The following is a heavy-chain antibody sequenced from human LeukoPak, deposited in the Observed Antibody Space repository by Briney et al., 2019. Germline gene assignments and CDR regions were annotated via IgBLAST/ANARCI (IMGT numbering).Heavy chain of an antibody. CDR2: IYYSGST. CDR1: GGSISSYY. J-gene: IGHJ4*02. Sequence: SETLSLTCTVSGGSISSYYWSWIRQPPGKGLEWIGYIYYSGSTNYNPSLKSRVTISVDTSKNQFSLKLSSVTAADTAVYYCARARDAYYFAYWGQGTLVTVSS. V-gene: IGHV4-59*01. D-gene: IGHD2-21*01. CDR3: ARARDAYYFAY.